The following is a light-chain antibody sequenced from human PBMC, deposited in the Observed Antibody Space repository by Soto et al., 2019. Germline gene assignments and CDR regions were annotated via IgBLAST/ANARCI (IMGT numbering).Light chain of an antibody. CDR1: SSDVGGFNY. V-gene: IGLV2-14*03. Sequence: QSVLTQPASVSGSPGQSITISCTGTSSDVGGFNYVSWYQQHPGKAPKLMIYDVTNRPSGVSYRCSGSKSDNTASLTISGLQAEDEADYYCNSYTSSSTYVFGTGTKLTVL. CDR3: NSYTSSSTYV. J-gene: IGLJ1*01. CDR2: DVT.